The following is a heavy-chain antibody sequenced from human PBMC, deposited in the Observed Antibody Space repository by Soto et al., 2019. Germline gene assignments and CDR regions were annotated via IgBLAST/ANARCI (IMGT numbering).Heavy chain of an antibody. CDR3: ARAMEGYYDFWGGKGANWFDP. Sequence: EVQLVESGGGLVQPGGSLRLSCAASGFTFSSYSMNWVRQAPGKGLEWVSYISSSSSTIYYADSVKGRFTISRDNAKNSLYLQMNSLRDEDTAVYYCARAMEGYYDFWGGKGANWFDPWGQGTLVTVSS. CDR1: GFTFSSYS. D-gene: IGHD3-3*01. V-gene: IGHV3-48*02. J-gene: IGHJ5*02. CDR2: ISSSSSTI.